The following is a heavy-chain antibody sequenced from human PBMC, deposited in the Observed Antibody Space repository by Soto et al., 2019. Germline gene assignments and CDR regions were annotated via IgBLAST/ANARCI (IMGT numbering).Heavy chain of an antibody. V-gene: IGHV4-30-4*01. D-gene: IGHD3-10*01. CDR1: GGSISSGDYY. J-gene: IGHJ4*02. CDR2: IYYSGST. Sequence: SETLSLTCTVSGGSISSGDYYWSWIRQPPGKGLEWIGYIYYSGSTYYNPSLKSRVTISVDTSKNQFSLKLSSVTAADTAVYYCASTMARGAVDYWGQGTLVTVSS. CDR3: ASTMARGAVDY.